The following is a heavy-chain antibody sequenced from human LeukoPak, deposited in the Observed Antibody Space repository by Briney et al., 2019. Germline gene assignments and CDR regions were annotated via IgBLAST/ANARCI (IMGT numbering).Heavy chain of an antibody. CDR2: IYYSGST. CDR1: GGSISSYY. Sequence: SETLSLTCTVSGGSISSYYWSWIRQPPGKGLEWIGYIYYSGSTNYNPSLKSRVTISVDTSKNQFPLKLSSVTAADTAVYYCARHYYYCSGGSCSSSVFDYWGQGTLVTVSS. V-gene: IGHV4-59*08. J-gene: IGHJ4*02. CDR3: ARHYYYCSGGSCSSSVFDY. D-gene: IGHD2-15*01.